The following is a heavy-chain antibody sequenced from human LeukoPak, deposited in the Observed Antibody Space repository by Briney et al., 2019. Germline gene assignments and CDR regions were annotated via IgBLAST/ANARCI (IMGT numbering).Heavy chain of an antibody. CDR3: ARGSYCSITSCNTVDY. Sequence: SQTLSLTCTVSGDSIGHGGYCSWIRQYPGKGLEYYGYFYYSGNTYYIPSLKSRVSISVDTSKNQFSLKLSSVTAADTAVYYWARGSYCSITSCNTVDYWGQGTLVTASS. J-gene: IGHJ4*02. D-gene: IGHD2-2*01. CDR1: GDSIGHGGYC. CDR2: FYYSGNT. V-gene: IGHV4-31*03.